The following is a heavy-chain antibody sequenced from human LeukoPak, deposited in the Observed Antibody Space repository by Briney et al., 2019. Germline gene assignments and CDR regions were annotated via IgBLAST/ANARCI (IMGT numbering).Heavy chain of an antibody. J-gene: IGHJ2*01. V-gene: IGHV4-61*02. CDR3: AGYGNYWDWYFDL. CDR2: IYTSGST. CDR1: GGSISSGSYY. Sequence: SETLSLTCTVSGGSISSGSYYWSWIRQPAGKGLEWIGRIYTSGSTNYNPSLKSRVTISVDTSKNQFSLKLSSVTAADTAVYYCAGYGNYWDWYFDLWGRGTLVTVSS. D-gene: IGHD4-11*01.